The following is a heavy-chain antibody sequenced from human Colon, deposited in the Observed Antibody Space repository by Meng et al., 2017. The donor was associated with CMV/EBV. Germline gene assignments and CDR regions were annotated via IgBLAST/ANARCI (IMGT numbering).Heavy chain of an antibody. V-gene: IGHV1-18*04. CDR3: AKENDSSGYSPYYFDY. CDR1: GYPFTGYY. Sequence: ASVKVSCKASGYPFTGYYMHWVRQAPGQGLEWMGWISAYSGNTNYAQKLQGRVTMTTDTSTSTAYMELRSLRSDDTAVYYCAKENDSSGYSPYYFDYWGQGTLVTVSS. CDR2: ISAYSGNT. J-gene: IGHJ4*02. D-gene: IGHD3-22*01.